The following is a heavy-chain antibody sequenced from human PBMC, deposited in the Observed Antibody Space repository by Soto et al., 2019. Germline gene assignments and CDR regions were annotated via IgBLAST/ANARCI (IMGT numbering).Heavy chain of an antibody. Sequence: EVQLVQSGAEVKKPGESLKISCKGSGYSFTSYWIGWLRQMPGKGLEWMGIIYPGDSDTRYSPSFQGQVTISADKSISTAYLQWSSLKASDTAMYYCARSEYSSGYYCAPDYWGQGTLVTVSS. CDR2: IYPGDSDT. CDR1: GYSFTSYW. J-gene: IGHJ4*02. V-gene: IGHV5-51*01. CDR3: ARSEYSSGYYCAPDY. D-gene: IGHD3-22*01.